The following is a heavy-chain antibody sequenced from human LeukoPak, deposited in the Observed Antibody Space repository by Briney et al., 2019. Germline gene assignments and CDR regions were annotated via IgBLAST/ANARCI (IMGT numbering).Heavy chain of an antibody. CDR2: IYYSGST. CDR3: ARIGYCSGGSCYGDYYGMDV. V-gene: IGHV4-59*08. D-gene: IGHD2-15*01. CDR1: GGSISSYY. Sequence: SETLSLTCTVSGGSISSYYWSWIRQPPGKGLEWLGYIYYSGSTNYNPSLKSRVTISVDTSKNQFSLKLSSVTAADTAVYYCARIGYCSGGSCYGDYYGMDVWGQGTTVTVSS. J-gene: IGHJ6*02.